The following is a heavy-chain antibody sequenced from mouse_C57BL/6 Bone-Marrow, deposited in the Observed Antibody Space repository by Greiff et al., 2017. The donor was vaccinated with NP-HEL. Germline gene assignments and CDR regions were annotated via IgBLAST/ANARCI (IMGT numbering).Heavy chain of an antibody. CDR3: ARDGRGFAY. CDR1: GFTFSSYA. D-gene: IGHD4-1*01. J-gene: IGHJ3*01. CDR2: ISDGGSYT. V-gene: IGHV5-4*01. Sequence: DVQLVESGGGLVKPGGSLKLSCAASGFTFSSYAMSWVRQTPEKRLEWVATISDGGSYTYYPDNVKGRFTISRDNDKNNLYLQMSQLKAEDTAMYYCARDGRGFAYWGQGTLVTVSA.